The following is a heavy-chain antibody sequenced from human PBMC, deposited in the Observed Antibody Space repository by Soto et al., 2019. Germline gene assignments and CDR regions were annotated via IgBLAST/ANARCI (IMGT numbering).Heavy chain of an antibody. CDR2: ISAYNGNT. D-gene: IGHD2-15*01. Sequence: ASVKVSCKASGYTFTSYGISWVRQAPGQGLEWMGWISAYNGNTNYAQKLQGRVTMTTDTSTSTAYMELRSLRSDDTAVYYCARVRYICSGGSCYKNWFDPWGQRTLITVSP. CDR3: ARVRYICSGGSCYKNWFDP. CDR1: GYTFTSYG. V-gene: IGHV1-18*01. J-gene: IGHJ5*02.